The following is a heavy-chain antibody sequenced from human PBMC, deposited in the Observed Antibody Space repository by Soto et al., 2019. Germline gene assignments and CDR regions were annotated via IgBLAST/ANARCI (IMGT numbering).Heavy chain of an antibody. D-gene: IGHD4-4*01. CDR3: VRREAVKPRYYFYY. J-gene: IGHJ4*02. Sequence: SETLSLTCTVSGGSISSGYYYLSWVCQPPGKDPEYIGYIYYTWSTYYNPSLKSRVTISVDTSKNQLSLKLSSVAAADTAVYYCVRREAVKPRYYFYYRGQGTLVTVAS. V-gene: IGHV4-30-4*01. CDR1: GGSISSGYYY. CDR2: IYYTWST.